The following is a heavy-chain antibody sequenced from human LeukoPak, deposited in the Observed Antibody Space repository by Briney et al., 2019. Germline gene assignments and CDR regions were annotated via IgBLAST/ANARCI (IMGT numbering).Heavy chain of an antibody. V-gene: IGHV4-30-2*01. J-gene: IGHJ3*02. CDR2: IYHSGST. CDR3: ATFSRAFDAFDI. Sequence: PSQTLSLTCAVSGGSISSGGYSWSWIRQPPGKGLEWIGYIYHSGSTYYNPSLKSRVTISVDRSKDQFSLKLSSVTAADTAVYYCATFSRAFDAFDIWGQGTMVTVSS. CDR1: GGSISSGGYS.